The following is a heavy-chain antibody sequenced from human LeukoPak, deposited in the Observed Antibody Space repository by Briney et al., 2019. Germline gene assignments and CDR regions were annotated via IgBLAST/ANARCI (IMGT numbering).Heavy chain of an antibody. CDR2: IYPGDSDT. Sequence: GESLKISCRGSGYSFTSYWLGWVRQMPGKGLEWMGIIYPGDSDTRYSPSFQGQVTISADKSISTAYLQWSSLKASDTAMYYCARHGRLSTNLFDYWGQGTLVTVSS. J-gene: IGHJ4*02. CDR3: ARHGRLSTNLFDY. D-gene: IGHD3-16*02. CDR1: GYSFTSYW. V-gene: IGHV5-51*01.